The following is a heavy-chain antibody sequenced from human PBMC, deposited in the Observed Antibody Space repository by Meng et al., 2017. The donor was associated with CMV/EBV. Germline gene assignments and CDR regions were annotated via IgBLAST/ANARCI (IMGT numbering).Heavy chain of an antibody. V-gene: IGHV1-69*12. D-gene: IGHD5-24*01. CDR1: GTPFISYA. CDR2: IIPIFGTA. J-gene: IGHJ4*02. Sequence: QVQLGESGAGVKKPGASVQLHCKPSGTPFISYAISWVRQAPGQGLEWMGGIIPIFGTANYAQKFQGRFTITADESTSTAYMELSSLRSEDTAVYYCARMPRDGYNYIDYWGQGTLVTVSS. CDR3: ARMPRDGYNYIDY.